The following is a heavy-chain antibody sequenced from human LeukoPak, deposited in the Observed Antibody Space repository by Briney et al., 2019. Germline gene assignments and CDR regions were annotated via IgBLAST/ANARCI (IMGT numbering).Heavy chain of an antibody. J-gene: IGHJ5*02. CDR2: INHSGST. D-gene: IGHD2-2*01. Sequence: SETLSLTCAVYGGSFSGYYWSWIRQPPGKGLEWIGEINHSGSTNYNPSLKSRVTISVDTSKNQFSLELSSVTAADTAVYYCARGYCSSTSCYVPYWFDPWGQGTLVTVSS. V-gene: IGHV4-34*01. CDR1: GGSFSGYY. CDR3: ARGYCSSTSCYVPYWFDP.